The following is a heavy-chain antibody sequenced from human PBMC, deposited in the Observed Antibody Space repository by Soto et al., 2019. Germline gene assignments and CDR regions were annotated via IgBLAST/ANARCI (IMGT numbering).Heavy chain of an antibody. J-gene: IGHJ4*02. CDR2: ISSGSSTI. CDR3: ATSSGALAASFPYYFDY. CDR1: GFRFNDYY. D-gene: IGHD6-25*01. Sequence: PVGPLRLSCAAAGFRFNDYYMTWIRQAPGKGLEWVSYISSGSSTIYYARSVKGRFTISRDNAKNSLYLQMNSLRAEDTAVYYCATSSGALAASFPYYFDYWGQGTLVTVSS. V-gene: IGHV3-11*01.